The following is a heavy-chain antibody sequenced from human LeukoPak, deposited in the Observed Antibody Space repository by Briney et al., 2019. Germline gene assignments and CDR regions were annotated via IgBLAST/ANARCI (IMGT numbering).Heavy chain of an antibody. V-gene: IGHV1-8*02. CDR1: GGTFSSYA. J-gene: IGHJ6*02. Sequence: ASVKVSCKASGGTFSSYAISWVRQAPGQGLEWVGWMSPNSGNTGYAQKFQGRVTMTRDTSITTAYMELSSLRSEDTAVYYCARGQTSYYHYYGLDVWGQGTTVTVSS. CDR2: MSPNSGNT. CDR3: ARGQTSYYHYYGLDV.